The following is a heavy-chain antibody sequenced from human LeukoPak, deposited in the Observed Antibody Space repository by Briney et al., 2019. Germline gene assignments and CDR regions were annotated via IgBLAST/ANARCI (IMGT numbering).Heavy chain of an antibody. Sequence: GGSLRLSCAASGFTFRMCVMNWVRQAPGKGLEWVSSISGSGGSTYYADFVKGRFTISRDNSKNTLYLQMNSLRAEDTAVYYCASAGQLAFDYWGQGTLVTVSS. J-gene: IGHJ4*02. CDR2: ISGSGGST. D-gene: IGHD6-6*01. V-gene: IGHV3-23*01. CDR3: ASAGQLAFDY. CDR1: GFTFRMCV.